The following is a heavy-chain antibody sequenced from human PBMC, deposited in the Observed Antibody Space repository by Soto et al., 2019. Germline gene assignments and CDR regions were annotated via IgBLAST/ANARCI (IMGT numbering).Heavy chain of an antibody. V-gene: IGHV1-69*06. J-gene: IGHJ5*02. CDR2: IIPIFGTA. CDR1: GGTFSSYA. CDR3: ARVRQQLGIRLDP. D-gene: IGHD6-6*01. Sequence: SVKVSCKASGGTFSSYAISWVRQAPGQGLEWMGGIIPIFGTANYAQKFQGRVTITADKSTSTAYMELSSLRSEDTAVYYCARVRQQLGIRLDPWGQGTLVTVSS.